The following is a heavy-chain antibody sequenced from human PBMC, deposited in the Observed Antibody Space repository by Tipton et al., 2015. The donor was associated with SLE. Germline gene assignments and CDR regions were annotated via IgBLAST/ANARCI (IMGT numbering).Heavy chain of an antibody. J-gene: IGHJ3*02. CDR2: IYYSGST. CDR1: GGSISPYY. V-gene: IGHV4-59*01. CDR3: ARAYSSDNAFDI. Sequence: TLSLTCTVSGGSISPYYWSWIRQPPGKGLEWIGYIYYSGSTNYNPSLKSRVTISVDPSKNQFSLKLASVTAADTAVYYCARAYSSDNAFDIWGQGTMVTVSS. D-gene: IGHD6-25*01.